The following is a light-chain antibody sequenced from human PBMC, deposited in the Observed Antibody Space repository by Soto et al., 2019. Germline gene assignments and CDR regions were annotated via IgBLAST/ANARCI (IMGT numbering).Light chain of an antibody. J-gene: IGKJ1*01. CDR1: QDIKND. CDR2: AAS. CDR3: LHDYSFPWT. Sequence: AIQMTRAPSSLSASVTDRVTITCRASQDIKNDLGWYQQKPGKAPELLIYAASSLQSGVPSRFSGSGSGTHFTLTISSLQPEDVATYYCLHDYSFPWTFGQGTKVEIK. V-gene: IGKV1-6*01.